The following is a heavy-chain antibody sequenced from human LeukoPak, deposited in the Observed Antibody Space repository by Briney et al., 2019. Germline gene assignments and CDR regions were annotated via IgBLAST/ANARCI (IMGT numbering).Heavy chain of an antibody. Sequence: PSETLSLTCTVPGDSISSGSYYWSWIRQPAGKGLEWIGRIYTSGSTNYNPSLKSRVTISVDTSKNQFSLKLSSVTAADTAVYYCARGSGGWELLDYWGQGTLVTVSS. J-gene: IGHJ4*02. D-gene: IGHD1-26*01. V-gene: IGHV4-61*02. CDR1: GDSISSGSYY. CDR3: ARGSGGWELLDY. CDR2: IYTSGST.